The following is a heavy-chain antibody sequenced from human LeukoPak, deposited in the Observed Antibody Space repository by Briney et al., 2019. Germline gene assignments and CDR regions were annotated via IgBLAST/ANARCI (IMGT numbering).Heavy chain of an antibody. CDR3: ASGIAAAGTGGDY. CDR2: IYHSGST. CDR1: GYSISSGYY. J-gene: IGHJ4*02. D-gene: IGHD6-13*01. V-gene: IGHV4-38-2*02. Sequence: PSETLSLTCTVSGYSISSGYYWGWIRQPPGKGLEWIGSIYHSGSTYYNPSLKSRVTISVDTSKNQFSLKLSSVTAADTAVYYCASGIAAAGTGGDYWGQGTLVTVSS.